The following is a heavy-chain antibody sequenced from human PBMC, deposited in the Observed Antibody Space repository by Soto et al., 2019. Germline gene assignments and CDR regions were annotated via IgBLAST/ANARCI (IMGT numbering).Heavy chain of an antibody. CDR2: INHSGST. CDR3: ARGSSWSYYYYYGMDV. V-gene: IGHV4-34*01. D-gene: IGHD6-13*01. Sequence: NPSETLSLTCAVYGGSFSGYYWSWIRQPPGKGLEWIGEINHSGSTNYNPSLKSRVTISVDTSKNQFSLKLSSVTAADTAVYYCARGSSWSYYYYYGMDVWGQGTTVTVSS. J-gene: IGHJ6*02. CDR1: GGSFSGYY.